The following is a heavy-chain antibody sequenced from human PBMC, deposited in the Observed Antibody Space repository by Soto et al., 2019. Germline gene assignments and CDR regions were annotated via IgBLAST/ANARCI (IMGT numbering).Heavy chain of an antibody. Sequence: SVKVSCKASGFTFTSSAVQCVRQARGQRLEWIGWIVVGSGNTNYAQKFQERVTITRDMSTSTAYMELSSLRSEDTAVYYCAADIQIPSGKGAFDIWGQGTMVTVSS. CDR2: IVVGSGNT. CDR1: GFTFTSSA. V-gene: IGHV1-58*01. D-gene: IGHD3-10*01. CDR3: AADIQIPSGKGAFDI. J-gene: IGHJ3*02.